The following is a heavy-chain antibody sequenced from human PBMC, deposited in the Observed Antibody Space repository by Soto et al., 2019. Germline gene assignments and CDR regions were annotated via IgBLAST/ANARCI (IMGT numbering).Heavy chain of an antibody. CDR2: ISAYNGNT. J-gene: IGHJ4*02. D-gene: IGHD6-13*01. Sequence: QVQLVQSGAEVKKPGASVKVSCKASGYTFTSYGISWVRQAPGQGLEWMGWISAYNGNTNYAQKLQGRVTMTTDTSRGPAYMELGSLRSDDTAVYYCARGRGGSSWYLGSGAEFDYWGQGTLVTVSS. CDR1: GYTFTSYG. CDR3: ARGRGGSSWYLGSGAEFDY. V-gene: IGHV1-18*04.